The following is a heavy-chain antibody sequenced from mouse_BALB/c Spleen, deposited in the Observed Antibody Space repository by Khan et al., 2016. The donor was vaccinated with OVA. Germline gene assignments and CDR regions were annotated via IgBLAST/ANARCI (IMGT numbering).Heavy chain of an antibody. Sequence: VQLVETGGGLVRPGNSLKLSCVTSGFTFSYYRMHWLRQFPGKRLEWIAVITVKSDNSGANYAESVKGRFTISRDDSKSSVYLQMNRLREEDTASYFCCSGGYYYGTPFDYWGQGTTLTVSS. CDR1: GFTFSYYR. CDR3: CSGGYYYGTPFDY. V-gene: IGHV13-2*02. J-gene: IGHJ2*01. CDR2: ITVKSDNSGA. D-gene: IGHD1-1*01.